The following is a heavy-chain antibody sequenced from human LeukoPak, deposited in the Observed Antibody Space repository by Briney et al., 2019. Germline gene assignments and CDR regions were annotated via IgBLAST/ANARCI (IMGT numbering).Heavy chain of an antibody. J-gene: IGHJ4*02. Sequence: GGSLRLSCAASGFTFDDYAMHWGRQAPGKGLEWVSGISWNSGSIGYADSVKGRFTISRDNAKNSLYLQMNSLRAEDTALYYCAKGVVVVVTAYFDYWGQGTLVTVSS. D-gene: IGHD2-21*02. V-gene: IGHV3-9*01. CDR1: GFTFDDYA. CDR3: AKGVVVVVTAYFDY. CDR2: ISWNSGSI.